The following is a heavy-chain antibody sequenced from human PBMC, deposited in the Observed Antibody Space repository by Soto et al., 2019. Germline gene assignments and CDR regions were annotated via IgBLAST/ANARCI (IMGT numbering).Heavy chain of an antibody. CDR2: INPNSGDT. V-gene: IGHV1-2*02. CDR3: ARDMALAPTWVFHC. D-gene: IGHD6-19*01. J-gene: IGHJ4*02. Sequence: GASVKVSCKASGYTFTGYYMHWVRQAPGQGLEWMGWINPNSGDTKNAQKFQGRVTMTRDTSTSTAYMELSRLTSDDTAVYYCARDMALAPTWVFHCWGQGNLVTLSS. CDR1: GYTFTGYY.